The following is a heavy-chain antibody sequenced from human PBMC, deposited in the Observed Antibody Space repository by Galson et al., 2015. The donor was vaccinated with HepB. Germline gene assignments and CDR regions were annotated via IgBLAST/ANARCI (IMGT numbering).Heavy chain of an antibody. CDR3: TRDRNNQESSAYYYDVFDI. Sequence: SLRLSCAASGFTFSNYWMTWVRQAPGKGLEWVANIKGGGSKKYYVDSVKGRFTISRDNAKNSLYLQMDSLRAEDTAVYYCTRDRNNQESSAYYYDVFDIWGQGTMVTVSA. D-gene: IGHD3-22*01. V-gene: IGHV3-7*03. J-gene: IGHJ3*02. CDR2: IKGGGSKK. CDR1: GFTFSNYW.